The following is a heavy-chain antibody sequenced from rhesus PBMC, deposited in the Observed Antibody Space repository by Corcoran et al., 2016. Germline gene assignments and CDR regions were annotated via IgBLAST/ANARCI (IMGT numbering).Heavy chain of an antibody. D-gene: IGHD3-34*01. CDR1: GFTFRIYG. CDR3: AKDRQSGAALDY. J-gene: IGHJ4*01. Sequence: EVQLVETGGGLGQPGGSLRLSCVASGFTFRIYGMSWVPKAPGKWLEWVSGINYSGGSTYYADSVKGRFTVSRDNSKNTLSLQMTSLRAEDTAVYYCAKDRQSGAALDYWGQGVLVTVSS. CDR2: INYSGGST. V-gene: IGHV3S5*01.